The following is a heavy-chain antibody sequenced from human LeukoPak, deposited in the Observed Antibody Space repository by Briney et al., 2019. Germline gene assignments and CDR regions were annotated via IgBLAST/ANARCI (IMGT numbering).Heavy chain of an antibody. CDR1: GGTFSSYA. CDR3: ATTYYDYVWGSYRATYYFDY. J-gene: IGHJ4*02. Sequence: ASVKVSCKASGGTFSSYAISWVRQAPGQGLEWMGGIIPIFGTANYAQKFQGRVTITADKSTSTAYMELSSLRSEDTGVYYCATTYYDYVWGSYRATYYFDYWGQGTLVTVSS. CDR2: IIPIFGTA. V-gene: IGHV1-69*06. D-gene: IGHD3-16*02.